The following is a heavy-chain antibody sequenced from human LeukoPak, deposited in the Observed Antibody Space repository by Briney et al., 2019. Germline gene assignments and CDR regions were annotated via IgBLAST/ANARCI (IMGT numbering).Heavy chain of an antibody. CDR2: INPNSGGT. CDR1: GDTFSDYY. Sequence: GASVKVSCKAAGDTFSDYYIHWVRQAPGQGLEWMGWINPNSGGTNYAQKFQGRVTMTRDTSISTAYMEVSRLRSDDTAVYYCASEGSDYWGQGTLVTVSS. J-gene: IGHJ4*02. CDR3: ASEGSDY. V-gene: IGHV1-2*02.